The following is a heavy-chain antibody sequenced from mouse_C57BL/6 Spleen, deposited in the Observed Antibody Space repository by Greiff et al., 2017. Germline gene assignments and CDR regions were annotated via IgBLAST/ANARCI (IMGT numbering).Heavy chain of an antibody. Sequence: QVQLQQSGAELVKPGASVKLSCKASGYTFTSYWMHWVKQRPGQGLEWIGMIYPNGGSTNYNEKFKSKATLTVDKSSSTAYMQLSSLTSEYSGVYYGADCLDYFAYWGQGTTLTVSS. CDR2: IYPNGGST. CDR3: ADCLDYFAY. J-gene: IGHJ2*01. CDR1: GYTFTSYW. V-gene: IGHV1-64*01.